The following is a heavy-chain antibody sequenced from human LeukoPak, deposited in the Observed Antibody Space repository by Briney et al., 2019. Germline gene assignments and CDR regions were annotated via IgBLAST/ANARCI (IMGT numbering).Heavy chain of an antibody. CDR3: ARGGDSSAYYLLDAFDI. D-gene: IGHD3-22*01. V-gene: IGHV4-34*01. Sequence: SETLSLSCAVYGGSFSGYYWSWIRQSPGKGLGWIGEINHSGSTNYTPSLKSRVTISVDTSKNQFSLKLSSVTAADTAVYYCARGGDSSAYYLLDAFDIWGQGTMVTVSS. J-gene: IGHJ3*02. CDR2: INHSGST. CDR1: GGSFSGYY.